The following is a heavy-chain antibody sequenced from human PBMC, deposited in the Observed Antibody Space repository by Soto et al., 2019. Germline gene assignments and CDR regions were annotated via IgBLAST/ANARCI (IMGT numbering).Heavy chain of an antibody. CDR2: INPNSGAT. CDR1: GYTFTGYY. D-gene: IGHD3-10*01. J-gene: IGHJ5*02. Sequence: QVPLVQSGAEVKKPGASVKVSCKAPGYTFTGYYMHWVRQAPGQGLGWMGWINPNSGATNYAQKFQDRVTMNRDTSISTAYMELSRLRSDDTAVYYCAKAGGSGRVRYNWFDPWGQGTLVTVSS. V-gene: IGHV1-2*02. CDR3: AKAGGSGRVRYNWFDP.